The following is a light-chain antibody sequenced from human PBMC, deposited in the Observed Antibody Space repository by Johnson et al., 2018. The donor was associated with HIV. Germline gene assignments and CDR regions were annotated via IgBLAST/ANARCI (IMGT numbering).Light chain of an antibody. V-gene: IGLV1-51*02. CDR3: GTWDSSLSAHYV. CDR2: DNN. Sequence: QSVLTQPPSVSAAPGQKVTISCSGSSSNIGNNYVSWYQQLPGTAPKRLIYDNNKRPSGIPDRFSGSKSGTSATLGITGLQTGDEADYYCGTWDSSLSAHYVFGTGTKVNVL. CDR1: SSNIGNNY. J-gene: IGLJ1*01.